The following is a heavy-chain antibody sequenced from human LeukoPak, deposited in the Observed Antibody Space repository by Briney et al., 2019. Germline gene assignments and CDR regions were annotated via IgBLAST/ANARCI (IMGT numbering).Heavy chain of an antibody. CDR3: AMGRRGSSWDYFDY. CDR2: ISYDGSNK. J-gene: IGHJ4*02. D-gene: IGHD6-13*01. V-gene: IGHV3-30-3*01. CDR1: GFTFSSYA. Sequence: GSLRLSCAASGFTFSSYAMHWVRQAPGKGLEWVAVISYDGSNKYYADSVKGRFTISRDNSKNTLYLQMNSLRAEDTAVYYCAMGRRGSSWDYFDYWGQGTLVTVSS.